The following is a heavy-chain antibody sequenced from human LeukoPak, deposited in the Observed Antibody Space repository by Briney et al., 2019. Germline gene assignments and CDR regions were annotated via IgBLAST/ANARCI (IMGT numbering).Heavy chain of an antibody. CDR1: GFSFNTYA. D-gene: IGHD5-12*01. J-gene: IGHJ4*02. Sequence: GGSLRLSCAASGFSFNTYAMHWFRQAPGKGLDWVAVISYDGGTKYYADFVKGRFTISRDNSQNTLYLQMNSLRAEDTAVYYCARRGGGYEFDYWGQGTLVTVSS. CDR3: ARRGGGYEFDY. V-gene: IGHV3-30-3*01. CDR2: ISYDGGTK.